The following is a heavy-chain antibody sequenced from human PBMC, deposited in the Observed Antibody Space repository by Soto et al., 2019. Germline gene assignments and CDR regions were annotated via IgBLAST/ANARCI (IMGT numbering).Heavy chain of an antibody. CDR2: ISSTTNYI. V-gene: IGHV3-21*06. CDR3: ARESEDLTSNFDF. CDR1: GFTFTRYS. J-gene: IGHJ4*02. Sequence: EVPLVESGGGLVKPGGSLRLSCAASGFTFTRYSMNWVRQAPGKGLEWVSSISSTTNYIYYGDSMKGRFTISRNNAKNSLYLEMNSLRAEVTAVYYCARESEDLTSNFDFWGQGTLVTVSS.